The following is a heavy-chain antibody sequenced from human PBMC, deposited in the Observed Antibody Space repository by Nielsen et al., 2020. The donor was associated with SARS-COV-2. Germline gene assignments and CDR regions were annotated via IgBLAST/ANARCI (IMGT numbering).Heavy chain of an antibody. Sequence: WIRQPPGRGLEWVAVISYDGSNKYYADSVKGRFTISRDNSKNTLYLQMNSLRAEDTAVYYCAREKVTMVRGVPIIDGMDVWGQGTTVTSP. CDR2: ISYDGSNK. D-gene: IGHD3-10*01. CDR3: AREKVTMVRGVPIIDGMDV. V-gene: IGHV3-33*05. J-gene: IGHJ6*02.